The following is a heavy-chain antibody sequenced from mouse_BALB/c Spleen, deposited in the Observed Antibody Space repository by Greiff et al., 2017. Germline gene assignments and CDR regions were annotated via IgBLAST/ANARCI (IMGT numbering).Heavy chain of an antibody. Sequence: EVQLQQSGAELVKPGASVKLSCTASGFNIKDTYMHWVKQRPEQGLEWIGRIDPANGNTKYDPKFQGKATITADTSSNTAYLQLSSLTSEDTAVYYCARSWDYGNWFAYWGQGTLVTVSA. D-gene: IGHD2-4*01. J-gene: IGHJ3*01. V-gene: IGHV14-3*02. CDR3: ARSWDYGNWFAY. CDR2: IDPANGNT. CDR1: GFNIKDTY.